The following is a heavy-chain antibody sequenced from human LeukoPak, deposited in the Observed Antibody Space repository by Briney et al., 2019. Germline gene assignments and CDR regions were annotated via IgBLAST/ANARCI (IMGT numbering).Heavy chain of an antibody. D-gene: IGHD4-17*01. CDR2: INHSGST. J-gene: IGHJ4*02. V-gene: IGHV4-34*01. Sequence: SETLSLTCAVYGGSFSGYYWSWIRQPPGKGLEWIGEINHSGSTNYNPSLKSRVTISVDTSKNQFSLKLSSVTAADTAVYYCARGGVPVTYWGQGTLVTVSS. CDR1: GGSFSGYY. CDR3: ARGGVPVTY.